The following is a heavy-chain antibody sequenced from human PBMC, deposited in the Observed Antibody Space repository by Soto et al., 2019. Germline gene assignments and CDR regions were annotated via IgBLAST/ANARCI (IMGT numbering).Heavy chain of an antibody. Sequence: QVQLQESGPGLVEPSQTLSLTCSVSGGSISSGDYYWSWIRQPPGKGLEWIGYMFYVGATYYNPSLKSRVTLSVDTSKYEFSLELCSVNAADTAVYHCARVVRFCSSTFCRGRNWFDTWGQGTLVTVTS. J-gene: IGHJ5*02. CDR2: MFYVGAT. CDR1: GGSISSGDYY. CDR3: ARVVRFCSSTFCRGRNWFDT. V-gene: IGHV4-30-4*01. D-gene: IGHD2-2*01.